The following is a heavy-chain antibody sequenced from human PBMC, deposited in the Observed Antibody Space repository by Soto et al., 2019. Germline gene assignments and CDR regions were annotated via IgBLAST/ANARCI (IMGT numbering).Heavy chain of an antibody. CDR3: ARLRQLCTSKICLGHYYHTLRG. V-gene: IGHV5-51*01. CDR2: IYPGDSDT. Sequence: GESLKISCKATGYSFTNYGIGWVRQMHGKGLEWMGTIYPGDSDTRYGPVFEGQVTISADKSSTTAYVQWSSLKASDTAVYFCARLRQLCTSKICLGHYYHTLRGWGQGTTVTVSS. J-gene: IGHJ6*02. D-gene: IGHD2-2*01. CDR1: GYSFTNYG.